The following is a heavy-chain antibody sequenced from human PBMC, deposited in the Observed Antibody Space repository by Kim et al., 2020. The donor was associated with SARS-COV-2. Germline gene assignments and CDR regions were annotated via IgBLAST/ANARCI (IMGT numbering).Heavy chain of an antibody. CDR2: IYAGDSDI. CDR3: ARSRDYNYIDAFDI. CDR1: GYSFSIFW. J-gene: IGHJ3*02. Sequence: GESLKISCTSVGYSFSIFWIGWVRQMPGKGLEWVGVIYAGDSDIKYSPSFEGQVTISVDKSINTAYLQWSSLKASDTAIYHCARSRDYNYIDAFDIWGQG. D-gene: IGHD5-12*01. V-gene: IGHV5-51*01.